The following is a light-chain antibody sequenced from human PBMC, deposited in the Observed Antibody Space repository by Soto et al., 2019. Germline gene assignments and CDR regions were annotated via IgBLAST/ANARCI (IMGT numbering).Light chain of an antibody. CDR2: AAS. V-gene: IGKV1-39*01. CDR1: QSISSY. Sequence: IHMTQYPSSLSASVGDRVTITCRASQSISSYLNWYQQKPGKAPKLLIYAASSLQSGVPSRFSGSGSGTDFTLTISSLQPEDFATYYCQQSYSTPRTFGQGTKVDIK. CDR3: QQSYSTPRT. J-gene: IGKJ1*01.